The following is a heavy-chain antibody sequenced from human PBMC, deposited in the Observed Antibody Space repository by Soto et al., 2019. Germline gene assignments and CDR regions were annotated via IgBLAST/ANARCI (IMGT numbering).Heavy chain of an antibody. CDR2: IDPSGGAT. CDR1: GYTFTSHY. Sequence: QVQLVQSGAEVKKPGASVMVSCRASGYTFTSHYMHWVRQAPGQGLEWMGRIDPSGGATTYAQKFQGRVTIPRDTTATTVYMELSSLIPEDTAVYAFSRGLWLWRIDNWGQGTLVTVSS. V-gene: IGHV1-46*03. D-gene: IGHD6-19*01. CDR3: SRGLWLWRIDN. J-gene: IGHJ4*02.